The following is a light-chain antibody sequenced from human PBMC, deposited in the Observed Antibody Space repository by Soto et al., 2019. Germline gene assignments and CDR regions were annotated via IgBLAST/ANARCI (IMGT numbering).Light chain of an antibody. J-gene: IGKJ1*01. Sequence: EIVMTQSPATLSVSPGERATLSCRASQSVSRDLAWYQQRPSQAPRVLIYGASTRSTGIPARFSGSGSGTEFILTISSLQSEDFAIYYCQQYNNWPRTFGQGTKVEIK. V-gene: IGKV3-15*01. CDR3: QQYNNWPRT. CDR2: GAS. CDR1: QSVSRD.